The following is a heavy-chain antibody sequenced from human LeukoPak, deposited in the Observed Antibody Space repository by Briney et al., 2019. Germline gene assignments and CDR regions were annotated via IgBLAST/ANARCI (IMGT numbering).Heavy chain of an antibody. Sequence: GGSLRLSCAASGFTFSNCWMSWVRQAPGKGLEWVANIKQGGSEKYYVDSVKGRFTISRDNAKNSLYLQMNSLRAEDTAVYYCARTRGPRFDYWGQGTLVTVSS. V-gene: IGHV3-7*01. CDR1: GFTFSNCW. D-gene: IGHD5-12*01. CDR3: ARTRGPRFDY. CDR2: IKQGGSEK. J-gene: IGHJ4*02.